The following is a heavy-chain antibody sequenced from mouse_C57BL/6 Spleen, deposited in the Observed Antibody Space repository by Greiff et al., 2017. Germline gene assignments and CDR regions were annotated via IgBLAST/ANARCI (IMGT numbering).Heavy chain of an antibody. Sequence: EVQVVESEGGLVQPGSSMKLSCTASGFTFSDYYMAWVRQVPEKGLEWVANINYDGSSTYYLDSLKSRFIISRDNAKNILYLQMSSLKSEDTATYYCARDNYYGSSHFDYWGQGTTLTVSS. J-gene: IGHJ2*01. CDR3: ARDNYYGSSHFDY. V-gene: IGHV5-16*01. CDR2: INYDGSST. D-gene: IGHD1-1*01. CDR1: GFTFSDYY.